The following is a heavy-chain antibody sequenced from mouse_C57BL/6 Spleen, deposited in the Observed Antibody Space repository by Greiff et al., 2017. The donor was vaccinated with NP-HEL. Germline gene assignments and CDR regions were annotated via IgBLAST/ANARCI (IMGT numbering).Heavy chain of an antibody. CDR3: ARGGLLRYFDY. Sequence: VKLQQPGAELVMPGASVKLSCKASGYTFTSYWMHWVKQRPGQGLEWIGEIDPSDSYTNYNQKFKGKSTLTVDKSSSTAYMQLSSLTSEDSAVYYCARGGLLRYFDYWGQGTTLTVSS. D-gene: IGHD1-1*01. V-gene: IGHV1-69*01. J-gene: IGHJ2*01. CDR2: IDPSDSYT. CDR1: GYTFTSYW.